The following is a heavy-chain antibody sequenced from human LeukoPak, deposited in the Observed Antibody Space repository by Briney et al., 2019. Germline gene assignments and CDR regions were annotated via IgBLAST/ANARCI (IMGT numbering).Heavy chain of an antibody. CDR1: GGSISSGGYS. J-gene: IGHJ4*02. CDR2: IYHSGST. V-gene: IGHV4-30-2*01. CDR3: ARHSGTGTDQFDY. Sequence: PSQTLSLTCAVSGGSISSGGYSWSWIRQPPGKGLEWIGYIYHSGSTYYNPSLKSRVTISVDTSKNQFSLKLSSVTAADTAVYYCARHSGTGTDQFDYWGQGTLVTVSS. D-gene: IGHD3/OR15-3a*01.